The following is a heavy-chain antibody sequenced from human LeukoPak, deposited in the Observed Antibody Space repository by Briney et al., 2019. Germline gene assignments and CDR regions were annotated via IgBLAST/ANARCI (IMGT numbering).Heavy chain of an antibody. V-gene: IGHV3-7*01. CDR3: GRAMDY. Sequence: WGSLRRSCAASGFTFSSYWMSWVRQAPGKGLEWVANIKQDGSKKNYVDSVKGRFTISRDNAKNSLYLLMNSLRAEDTAVYYCGRAMDYWGQGTLVTVSS. D-gene: IGHD2-2*01. CDR1: GFTFSSYW. J-gene: IGHJ4*02. CDR2: IKQDGSKK.